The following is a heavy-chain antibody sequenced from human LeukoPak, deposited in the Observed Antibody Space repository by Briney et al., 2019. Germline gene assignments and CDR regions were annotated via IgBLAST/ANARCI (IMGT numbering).Heavy chain of an antibody. J-gene: IGHJ5*02. CDR2: VSYSGST. CDR3: ARDYSANSRFDP. Sequence: PSETLSLTCTVSGGSISTYYWNWIRQPPGKGREWLGYVSYSGSTNYNPSLKSRVTISVDTSKNRFSLKLSSVTAADTAVYYCARDYSANSRFDPWGQGTLVTVYS. V-gene: IGHV4-59*01. D-gene: IGHD4-23*01. CDR1: GGSISTYY.